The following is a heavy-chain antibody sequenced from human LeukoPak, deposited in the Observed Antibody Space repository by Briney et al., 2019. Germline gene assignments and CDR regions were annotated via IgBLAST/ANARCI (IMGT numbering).Heavy chain of an antibody. V-gene: IGHV3-30*18. J-gene: IGHJ4*02. D-gene: IGHD4-23*01. CDR1: GFTFSSYG. CDR2: ISYDGSNK. CDR3: AKFINSMYYFDY. Sequence: GGSLRLSCAASGFTFSSYGMHWVRQAPGKGLEWVAVISYDGSNKYYADSVKGRFTISRDNSKNTLYLQMNSLRAEDTAVYYCAKFINSMYYFDYWGQGTLVTVSS.